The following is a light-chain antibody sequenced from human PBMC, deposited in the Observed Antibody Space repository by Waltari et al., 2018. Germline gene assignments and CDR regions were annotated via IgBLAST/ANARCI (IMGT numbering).Light chain of an antibody. V-gene: IGKV3D-15*03. J-gene: IGKJ4*01. CDR2: GAS. CDR1: QSVSSN. Sequence: EIVMTQSPATLSVSPGERATLSCRASQSVSSNLAWYQQKPGQPPRLLIYGASIRATGIPARFSGSGSGTEFTLTISILQSEDFAVYYCQQYNNWPRLTFGGGTKVEIK. CDR3: QQYNNWPRLT.